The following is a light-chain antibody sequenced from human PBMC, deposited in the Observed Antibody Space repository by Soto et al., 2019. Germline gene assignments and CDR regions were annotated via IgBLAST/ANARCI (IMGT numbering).Light chain of an antibody. J-gene: IGLJ3*02. CDR1: SSNIGGNT. CDR2: SNN. Sequence: QSVLTQPPSASGTPGQRVTISCSGSSSNIGGNTVNWYQQLPGTAPKLLIYSNNQRPSGVPDRVSGSKSGTSASLAISGLQSEDEADYYCAAWDDSLNVVMFGGGTQLTVL. V-gene: IGLV1-44*01. CDR3: AAWDDSLNVVM.